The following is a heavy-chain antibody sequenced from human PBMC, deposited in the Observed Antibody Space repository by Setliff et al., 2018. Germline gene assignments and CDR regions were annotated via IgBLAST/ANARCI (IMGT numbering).Heavy chain of an antibody. CDR2: IQKSGST. CDR1: GGSISPYY. CDR3: ARLSWNGLRYYGLDV. D-gene: IGHD3-3*01. V-gene: IGHV4-59*01. J-gene: IGHJ6*02. Sequence: SETLSLTCTVSGGSISPYYWSWIRQPPGKGLESIGYIQKSGSTNYNPSLMSRVGISVDTSKNQFSLKLRSVTAADTAVYYCARLSWNGLRYYGLDVWGQGTTVTVSS.